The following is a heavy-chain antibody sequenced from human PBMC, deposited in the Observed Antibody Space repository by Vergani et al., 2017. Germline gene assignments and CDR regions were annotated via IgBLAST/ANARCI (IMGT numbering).Heavy chain of an antibody. CDR3: AKGGTSVVVTALDY. J-gene: IGHJ4*02. Sequence: VQLVESGGGLVQPGGSLRLSCAASGFTFSDYYMSWIRQAPGKGLEWVSYISSSSSYTNYADSVKGRFTISRDNAKNSLYLQMNSLRAEDTAVYYFAKGGTSVVVTALDYWGQGTLVTVSS. D-gene: IGHD2-21*02. V-gene: IGHV3-11*05. CDR2: ISSSSSYT. CDR1: GFTFSDYY.